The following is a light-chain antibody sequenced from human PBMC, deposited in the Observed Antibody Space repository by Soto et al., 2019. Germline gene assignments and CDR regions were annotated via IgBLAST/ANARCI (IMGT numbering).Light chain of an antibody. Sequence: EIVLTQSPGTLSLSPGERATLSCRASQSVSSSYLAWYQQKPGQAPRLLIYGASSRATGIPDRFSGSGSGTDFTLTISRLEPEDFAVYYCQQYGSPLFTFSPGTKVDIK. V-gene: IGKV3-20*01. J-gene: IGKJ3*01. CDR1: QSVSSSY. CDR2: GAS. CDR3: QQYGSPLFT.